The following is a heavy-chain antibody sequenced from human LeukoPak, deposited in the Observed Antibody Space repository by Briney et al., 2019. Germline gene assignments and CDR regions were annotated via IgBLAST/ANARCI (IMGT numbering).Heavy chain of an antibody. D-gene: IGHD2-2*01. CDR2: FYSGGST. CDR1: GFTVSSNY. V-gene: IGHV3-53*05. J-gene: IGHJ3*02. CDR3: AKDLRGVRVGAFDI. Sequence: GGSLRLSCAASGFTVSSNYMSWVRQAPGKGLEWVSVFYSGGSTYYADSVKGRFTISRDNSKNTLYLQMNSLRAEDTAVYYCAKDLRGVRVGAFDIWGQGTMVTVSS.